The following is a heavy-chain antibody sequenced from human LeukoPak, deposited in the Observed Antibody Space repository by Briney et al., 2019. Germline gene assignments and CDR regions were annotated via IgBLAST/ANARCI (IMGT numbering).Heavy chain of an antibody. Sequence: SETLSLTCTVSGGSISSGDYYWSWIRQPPGKGLEWIGYIYYSGSTYYNPSLKSRVTISVDTSKNQFSLKLSSVTAADTAVYYCARDRLAAAGKNWFDPWGQGTLVTVSS. J-gene: IGHJ5*02. D-gene: IGHD6-13*01. V-gene: IGHV4-30-4*08. CDR2: IYYSGST. CDR1: GGSISSGDYY. CDR3: ARDRLAAAGKNWFDP.